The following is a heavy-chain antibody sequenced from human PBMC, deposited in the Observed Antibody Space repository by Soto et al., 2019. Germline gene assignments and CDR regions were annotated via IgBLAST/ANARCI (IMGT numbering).Heavy chain of an antibody. D-gene: IGHD2-8*01. CDR3: AKEHLGYCTNGVCSTPFDY. J-gene: IGHJ4*02. V-gene: IGHV3-23*01. Sequence: GGSLRLSFAASGFTFSSYAMSWVRQAPGKGLEWVSAISGSGGSTYYADSVKGRFTISRDNSKNTLYLQMNSLRAEDTAVYYCAKEHLGYCTNGVCSTPFDYWGQGTLVTVSS. CDR2: ISGSGGST. CDR1: GFTFSSYA.